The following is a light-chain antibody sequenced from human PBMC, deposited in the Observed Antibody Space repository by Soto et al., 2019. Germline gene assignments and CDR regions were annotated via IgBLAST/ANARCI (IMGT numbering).Light chain of an antibody. J-gene: IGLJ2*01. Sequence: QSALTQPASVSGSPGQSITISCTGTSSDVGGYNYVSWYQQHPGKAPKLMISEVSNRPSGVSNRFSGSKSGNTASLTISGLQAEDEADYYCQSYDSSLSGVVFGGGTKLTVL. V-gene: IGLV2-14*01. CDR2: EVS. CDR3: QSYDSSLSGVV. CDR1: SSDVGGYNY.